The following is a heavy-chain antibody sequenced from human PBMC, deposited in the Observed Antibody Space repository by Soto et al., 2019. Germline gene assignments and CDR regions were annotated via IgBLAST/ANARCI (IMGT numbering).Heavy chain of an antibody. CDR2: IWYDGSNK. Sequence: PGGSLRLSCSASGFTFRSYGMHWVRQAPGKGLEWVAVIWYDGSNKYYADSVKGRFTISRDNSKNTLYLQMNSLRAEDTAVYYCARGRYSSSCFDYWGQGTLVTVSS. D-gene: IGHD6-13*01. CDR3: ARGRYSSSCFDY. CDR1: GFTFRSYG. J-gene: IGHJ4*02. V-gene: IGHV3-33*01.